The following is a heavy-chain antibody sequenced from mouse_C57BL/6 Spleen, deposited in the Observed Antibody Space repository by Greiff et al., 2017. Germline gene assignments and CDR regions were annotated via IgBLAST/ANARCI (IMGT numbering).Heavy chain of an antibody. CDR3: TGRYYGSSSFAY. V-gene: IGHV1-15*01. D-gene: IGHD1-1*01. CDR2: IDPETGGT. J-gene: IGHJ3*01. CDR1: GYTFTDYE. Sequence: VKLQQSGAELVRPGASVTLSCKASGYTFTDYEMHWVKQTPVHGLEWIGAIDPETGGTAYNQKFKGKAILTADKSSSTAYMELRSLTSEDSAVYYCTGRYYGSSSFAYWGQGTLVTVSA.